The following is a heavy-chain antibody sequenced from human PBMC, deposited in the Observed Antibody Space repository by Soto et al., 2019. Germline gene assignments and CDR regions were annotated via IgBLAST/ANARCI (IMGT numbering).Heavy chain of an antibody. CDR3: AKDRYSDSAEGWFDP. Sequence: QVQLVESGGGVVQPGRSLRLSCAASGFTFSSYGMHWVRQAPGKGLEWVAVISYDGSNKYYADSVKGRFTISRDNSKNTLYLQMNSLRDEDTAVYYCAKDRYSDSAEGWFDPWGQGTLVTVSS. CDR2: ISYDGSNK. J-gene: IGHJ5*02. D-gene: IGHD3-16*02. CDR1: GFTFSSYG. V-gene: IGHV3-30*18.